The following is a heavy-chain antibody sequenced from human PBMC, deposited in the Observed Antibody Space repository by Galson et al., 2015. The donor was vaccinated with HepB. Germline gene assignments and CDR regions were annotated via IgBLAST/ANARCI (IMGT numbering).Heavy chain of an antibody. J-gene: IGHJ6*02. CDR3: AKGRLGGSSSWDENYYYYGMDV. D-gene: IGHD6-13*01. CDR2: ISGSGGST. V-gene: IGHV3-23*01. CDR1: GFTFSSYA. Sequence: SLRLSCAASGFTFSSYAMSWVRQAPGKGLEWVSAISGSGGSTYYADSVKGRFTISRDNSKNTLYLQMNSLRAEDTAVYYCAKGRLGGSSSWDENYYYYGMDVWGQGTTVTVSS.